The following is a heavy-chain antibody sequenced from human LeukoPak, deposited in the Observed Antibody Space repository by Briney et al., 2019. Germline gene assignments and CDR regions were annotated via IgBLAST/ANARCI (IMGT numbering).Heavy chain of an antibody. Sequence: ASVTVSCKASGYTFATYGISWVRQAAGQGLEWKGTISAYIGNTNYGKKIAGRVTMTTDTSTKPAYIELKSLRSDDTAVYYCARERAYDSSGRILYYFDYWGQGTLVTVSS. CDR3: ARERAYDSSGRILYYFDY. D-gene: IGHD3-22*01. CDR1: GYTFATYG. CDR2: ISAYIGNT. V-gene: IGHV1-18*01. J-gene: IGHJ4*02.